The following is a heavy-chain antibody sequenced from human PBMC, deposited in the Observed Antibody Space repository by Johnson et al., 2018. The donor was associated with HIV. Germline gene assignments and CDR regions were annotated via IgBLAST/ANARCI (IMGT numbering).Heavy chain of an antibody. CDR3: AKSTNRKLGIGNDAFDI. Sequence: VQLVESGGGLVQPGRSLRLSCAASGFTFDDYAMHWVRQAPGKGLAWVSGISWNSGSIGYADSVKGRFTLSRDNAKNSLYLQMNSLRAEDTALYYCAKSTNRKLGIGNDAFDIWGQGTMVTVSS. D-gene: IGHD7-27*01. V-gene: IGHV3-9*01. CDR1: GFTFDDYA. CDR2: ISWNSGSI. J-gene: IGHJ3*02.